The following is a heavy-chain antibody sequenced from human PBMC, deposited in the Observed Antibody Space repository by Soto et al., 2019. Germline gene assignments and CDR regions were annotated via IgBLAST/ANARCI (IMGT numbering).Heavy chain of an antibody. CDR2: IVVGSGNT. CDR1: GFTFTSSA. D-gene: IGHD4-17*01. Sequence: GASVKVSCKASGFTFTSSAMQWVRQTRGQRLEWIGWIVVGSGNTNYAQKFQERVTITRDMSTSTAYMELSSLRSEDTAVYYCAADATVTSLLDSYYYYYMDVWGKGTTVTVSS. V-gene: IGHV1-58*02. CDR3: AADATVTSLLDSYYYYYMDV. J-gene: IGHJ6*03.